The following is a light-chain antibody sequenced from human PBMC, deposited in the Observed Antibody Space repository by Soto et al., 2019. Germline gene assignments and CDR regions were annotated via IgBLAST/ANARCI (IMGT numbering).Light chain of an antibody. CDR1: QSVSSN. V-gene: IGKV3-15*01. CDR3: QQYNNRPAT. J-gene: IGKJ1*01. CDR2: GAS. Sequence: EIVMTQSPATLPVSPGERATLSCRASQSVSSNLAWYQQKPGQAPRLLIYGASTRATGIPARFSGSGSGTEFTLTISSLQSEDFAVYYCQQYNNRPATFGQGTKADIK.